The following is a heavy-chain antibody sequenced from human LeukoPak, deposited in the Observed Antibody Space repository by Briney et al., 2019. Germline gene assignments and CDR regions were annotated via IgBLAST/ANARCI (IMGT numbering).Heavy chain of an antibody. CDR2: IEFDGSIK. D-gene: IGHD3-9*01. V-gene: IGHV3-30*02. CDR3: AKGGLTRWAFDF. CDR1: GFTFRDSG. Sequence: GGSLRLSCAASGFTFRDSGMHWVRQAPGKGLEWLTFIEFDGSIKYYAASVKGRFTISRDNSKNTLYLQMSSLTADDSAVFYCAKGGLTRWAFDFWGQGTMVIVSS. J-gene: IGHJ3*01.